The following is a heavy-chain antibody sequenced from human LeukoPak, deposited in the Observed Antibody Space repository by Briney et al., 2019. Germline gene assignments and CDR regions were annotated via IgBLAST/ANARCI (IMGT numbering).Heavy chain of an antibody. Sequence: GGSLRLSCAASGFTVSSNYMSWVRQAPGKGLEWVSVIYSSGSTYYADSVKGRFTISRDNSKNTLYLQMNSLRAEDTAVYYCARLLDTAMADYWGQGTLVTVSS. CDR1: GFTVSSNY. V-gene: IGHV3-53*01. J-gene: IGHJ4*02. CDR3: ARLLDTAMADY. CDR2: IYSSGST. D-gene: IGHD5-18*01.